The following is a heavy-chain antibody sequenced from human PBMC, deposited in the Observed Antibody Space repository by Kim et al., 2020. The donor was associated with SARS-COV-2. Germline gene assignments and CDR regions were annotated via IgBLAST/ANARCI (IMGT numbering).Heavy chain of an antibody. Sequence: AQKFQGRVNMTRDTSISTAYMELSRLRSDDTAVYYCARIVAAAGSGHFDYWGQGTLVTVSS. J-gene: IGHJ4*02. CDR3: ARIVAAAGSGHFDY. D-gene: IGHD6-13*01. V-gene: IGHV1-2*02.